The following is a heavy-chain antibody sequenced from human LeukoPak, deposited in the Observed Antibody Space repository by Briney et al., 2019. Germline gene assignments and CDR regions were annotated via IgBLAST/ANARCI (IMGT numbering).Heavy chain of an antibody. CDR2: INQSGST. D-gene: IGHD3-10*01. CDR1: GGSFSGYY. CDR3: AREPMYYYGSVNWFDP. J-gene: IGHJ5*02. V-gene: IGHV4-34*01. Sequence: SETLSLTCAVYGGSFSGYYWSWIRQPPGKGLEWIGKINQSGSTNYNPSLKSRVTISVGTSKNQFSLKLSSVTAADTAVYYCAREPMYYYGSVNWFDPWGQGTLVTVSS.